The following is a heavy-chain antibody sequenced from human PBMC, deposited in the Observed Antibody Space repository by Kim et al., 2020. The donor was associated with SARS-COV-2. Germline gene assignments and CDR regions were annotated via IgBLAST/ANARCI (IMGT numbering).Heavy chain of an antibody. J-gene: IGHJ5*02. V-gene: IGHV4-59*08. D-gene: IGHD3-3*01. Sequence: SETLSLTCTVSGGSISSYYWSWIRQPPGKGLEWIGYIYYSGSTNYNPSLKSRVTISVDTSKNQFSLKLSSVTAADTAVYYCARQFWVDFWSGGEEGWFDPWGQGTLVTVSS. CDR2: IYYSGST. CDR1: GGSISSYY. CDR3: ARQFWVDFWSGGEEGWFDP.